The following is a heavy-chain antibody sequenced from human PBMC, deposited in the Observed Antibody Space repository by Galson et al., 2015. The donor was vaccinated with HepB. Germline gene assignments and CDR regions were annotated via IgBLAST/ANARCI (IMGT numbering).Heavy chain of an antibody. V-gene: IGHV1-2*06. CDR1: GYTFTGYY. CDR3: ARGLLRLGELSLGSDAFDI. D-gene: IGHD3-16*02. J-gene: IGHJ3*02. Sequence: SVKVSCKSSGYTFTGYYMHWVRQAPGQGLEWMGRINPNSGGTNYAQKFQGRVTMTRDTSISTAYMELSRLRSDDTAVYYCARGLLRLGELSLGSDAFDIWGQGTMVTVSS. CDR2: INPNSGGT.